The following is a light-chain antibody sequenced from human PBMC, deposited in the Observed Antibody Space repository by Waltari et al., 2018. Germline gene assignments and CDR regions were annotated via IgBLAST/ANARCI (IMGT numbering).Light chain of an antibody. J-gene: IGLJ3*02. CDR1: RSGVGGYDY. Sequence: QSALTQPRSVSGSPGHSVTISCTGTRSGVGGYDYVLWYQQYPGKAPKLGIYDVSKRPSGVPDRFSGSKSGNTASLTISGLQAEDEADYNCCSYAGRATWAFGGGTKLTVL. V-gene: IGLV2-11*01. CDR3: CSYAGRATWA. CDR2: DVS.